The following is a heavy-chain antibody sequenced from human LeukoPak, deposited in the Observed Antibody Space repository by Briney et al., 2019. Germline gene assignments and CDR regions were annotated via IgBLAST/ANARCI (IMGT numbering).Heavy chain of an antibody. J-gene: IGHJ3*02. Sequence: GGSLRLSCAASGFSFRNSWMSWVRQAPGKGLEWVANIKQDATEIYYADSVKGRLTISRDNARKSLYLQMNSLRAEDTAVYYCAREKYCSSTSCYEYAFDIWGQGTMVTVSS. CDR2: IKQDATEI. V-gene: IGHV3-7*01. CDR1: GFSFRNSW. D-gene: IGHD2-2*01. CDR3: AREKYCSSTSCYEYAFDI.